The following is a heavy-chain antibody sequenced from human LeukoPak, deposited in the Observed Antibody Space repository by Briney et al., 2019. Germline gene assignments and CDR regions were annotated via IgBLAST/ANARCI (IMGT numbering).Heavy chain of an antibody. CDR1: GGSISSGGYY. V-gene: IGHV4-31*03. CDR2: IYYSGST. Sequence: SETLTLTCTVSGGSISSGGYYWSWIRQHPGKGLEWIGYIYYSGSTYYNPSLKSRVTISVDTSKNQFSLKLSSVTAADTAVYFCASSGYSFGYFFDYWGHGTPVTVSS. J-gene: IGHJ4*01. D-gene: IGHD5-18*01. CDR3: ASSGYSFGYFFDY.